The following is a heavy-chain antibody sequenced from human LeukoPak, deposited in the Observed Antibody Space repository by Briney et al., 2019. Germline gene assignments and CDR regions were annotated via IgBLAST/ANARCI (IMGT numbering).Heavy chain of an antibody. CDR3: ARGLRKVDGMDV. D-gene: IGHD3-16*01. J-gene: IGHJ6*02. V-gene: IGHV3-74*01. Sequence: GGSLRLSSAASGFTFSSYWMHWVRQAPGKGLVWVSHTNSDDSSTNYADSVKGRFTISRDNVKNTVYLQMNSLRGEDTAVYYCARGLRKVDGMDVWGQGTTVTVSS. CDR2: TNSDDSST. CDR1: GFTFSSYW.